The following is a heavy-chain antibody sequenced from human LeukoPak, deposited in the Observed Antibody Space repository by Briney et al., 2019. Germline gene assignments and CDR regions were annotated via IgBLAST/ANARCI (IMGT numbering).Heavy chain of an antibody. D-gene: IGHD2-15*01. V-gene: IGHV4-38-2*01. Sequence: PSETLSLTCAVSGYSIRSGYYWAWIRQPPGKGLEWIGSLHHTRSTYYNPSLKSRVTMSVDRSNNKFSLNLNSVTAADTAVYYCARCSGGEPDPFDIWGRGTMVTVSS. J-gene: IGHJ3*02. CDR1: GYSIRSGYY. CDR2: LHHTRST. CDR3: ARCSGGEPDPFDI.